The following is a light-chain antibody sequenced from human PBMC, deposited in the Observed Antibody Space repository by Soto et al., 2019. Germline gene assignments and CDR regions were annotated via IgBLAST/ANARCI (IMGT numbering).Light chain of an antibody. CDR1: SSDVGAYNY. CDR3: SSYTTSSTLV. V-gene: IGLV2-14*03. Sequence: QSALTQPASVSGSPGQSITISCTGTSSDVGAYNYVSWYQQHPVKAPKLMIYDVTDRPSGVSYRFSGSKSGNTASLTISGLQAEDEADYYCSSYTTSSTLVFGGGTKVTVL. J-gene: IGLJ2*01. CDR2: DVT.